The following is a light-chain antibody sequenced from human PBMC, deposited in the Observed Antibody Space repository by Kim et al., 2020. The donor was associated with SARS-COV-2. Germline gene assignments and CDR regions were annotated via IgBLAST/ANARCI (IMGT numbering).Light chain of an antibody. V-gene: IGLV2-14*03. CDR3: SSFSSNTIYV. Sequence: GQSITLSCTGTSSDVGGYNHVSWYQQPPGNAPKLMISDVSNRPSGVSNRFSGSKSGNTASLTISGLRAEDEADYHCSSFSSNTIYVFGTGTKVTVL. CDR1: SSDVGGYNH. J-gene: IGLJ1*01. CDR2: DVS.